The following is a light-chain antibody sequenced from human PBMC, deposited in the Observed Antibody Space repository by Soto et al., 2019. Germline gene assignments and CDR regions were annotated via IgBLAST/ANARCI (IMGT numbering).Light chain of an antibody. CDR1: SSDVGGYNY. J-gene: IGLJ1*01. CDR2: EVS. Sequence: QSALTQPASVSGSPGQSITISCTGTSSDVGGYNYVSWYQQHPGKAPKLMIYEVSNRPSGVSNRFSGSKSGNTASLTISGRQAEDEADYYCSSYTRSSTQVVGTGTKRTGL. V-gene: IGLV2-14*01. CDR3: SSYTRSSTQV.